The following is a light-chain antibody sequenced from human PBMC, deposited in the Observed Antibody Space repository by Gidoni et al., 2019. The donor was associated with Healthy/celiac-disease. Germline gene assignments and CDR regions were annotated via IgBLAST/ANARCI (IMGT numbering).Light chain of an antibody. CDR1: SIDVGGYNY. Sequence: QSALTQPASVSGSPGPSLTISCTGTSIDVGGYNYVSWYQQHPGKAPKLMIYDVSNRPSGVSNRFSGSKSGNTASLTISGLQAEDEADYYCSSYTSSWVFGGGTKLTVL. V-gene: IGLV2-14*01. CDR3: SSYTSSWV. CDR2: DVS. J-gene: IGLJ3*02.